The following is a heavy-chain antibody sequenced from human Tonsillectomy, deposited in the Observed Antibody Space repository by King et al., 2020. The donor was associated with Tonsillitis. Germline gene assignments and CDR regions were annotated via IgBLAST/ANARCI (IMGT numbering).Heavy chain of an antibody. V-gene: IGHV3-66*01. CDR2: IYSGGST. CDR3: ARDETSYDYYHGMAV. J-gene: IGHJ6*02. CDR1: GFTVSSNY. Sequence: DVQLVESGGGLVQPGGSLRLSCAASGFTVSSNYMTWVRQAPGKGLEWVSVIYSGGSTYYADSVKGRFTISRDNSKNTLYLQMNSLRAEDTAVYYCARDETSYDYYHGMAVWGQGTTVTVSS.